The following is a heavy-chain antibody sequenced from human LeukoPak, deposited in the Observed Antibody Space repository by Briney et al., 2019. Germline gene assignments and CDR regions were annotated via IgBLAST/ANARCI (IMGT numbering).Heavy chain of an antibody. CDR1: GFNFGGYS. V-gene: IGHV3-21*01. CDR2: ISSSSSYI. CDR3: ARDFLFDY. Sequence: GGSLRLSCEGSGFNFGGYSMSWVRQAPGKGRERVSSISSSSSYIYYADSVKGRFTISRDNAKNSLYLQMNSLRAEDTAVYYCARDFLFDYWGQGTLVTVSS. J-gene: IGHJ4*02.